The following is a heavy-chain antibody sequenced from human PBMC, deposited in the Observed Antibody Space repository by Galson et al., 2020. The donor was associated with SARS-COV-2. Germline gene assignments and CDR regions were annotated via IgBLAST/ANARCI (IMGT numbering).Heavy chain of an antibody. CDR3: ASYLIPTSDYYDSSGPGKNYYYYGMDV. CDR1: GFTFSSYS. Sequence: GGSLRLSCAASGFTFSSYSMNWVRQAPGKGLEWVSYISSSSSTIYYADSVKGRFTISRDNAKNSLYLQMNSLRDEDTAVYYCASYLIPTSDYYDSSGPGKNYYYYGMDVWGQGTTVTVSS. CDR2: ISSSSSTI. D-gene: IGHD3-22*01. V-gene: IGHV3-48*02. J-gene: IGHJ6*02.